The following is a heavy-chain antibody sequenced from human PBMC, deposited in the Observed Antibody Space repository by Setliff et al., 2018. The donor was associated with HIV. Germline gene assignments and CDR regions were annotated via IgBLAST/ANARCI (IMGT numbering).Heavy chain of an antibody. V-gene: IGHV3-9*03. CDR3: AKGRYSSSWYYFDY. CDR1: GFTFDDYA. D-gene: IGHD6-13*01. CDR2: ITWNSGSI. Sequence: GGSLRLSCAASGFTFDDYAMHWVRQAPGKGLEWVSGITWNSGSIAYADSVKGRFTISRGNAKNSLYLQMNSLRAEDMALYYCAKGRYSSSWYYFDYWGQGTLVTVSS. J-gene: IGHJ4*02.